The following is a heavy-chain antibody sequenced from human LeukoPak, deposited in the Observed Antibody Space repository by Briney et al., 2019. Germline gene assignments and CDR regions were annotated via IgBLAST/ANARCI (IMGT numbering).Heavy chain of an antibody. CDR3: TRGSIAYYYMDV. J-gene: IGHJ6*03. D-gene: IGHD3-22*01. CDR1: GGSISSYY. V-gene: IGHV4-59*01. Sequence: SGTLSLTCTVSGGSISSYYWSWIRQPPGKGLEWIGNIYYSGSTNYNPSPKSRVTISVDTYKNQFSLKLSSVTAADTAVYYCTRGSIAYYYMDVWGKGTTVTISS. CDR2: IYYSGST.